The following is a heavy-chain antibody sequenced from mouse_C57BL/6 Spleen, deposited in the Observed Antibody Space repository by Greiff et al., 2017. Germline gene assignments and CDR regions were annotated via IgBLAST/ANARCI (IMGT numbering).Heavy chain of an antibody. CDR1: GFTFSSYA. V-gene: IGHV5-4*03. J-gene: IGHJ2*01. CDR3: ARGGLLTLLDY. Sequence: DVMLVESGGGLVKPGGSLKLSCAASGFTFSSYAMSWVRQTPEKRLEWVATISGGGSYTYYPDNVKGRFTISRDNAKNNLYLQMSHLKSENTAMYYCARGGLLTLLDYWVQGTTLTVAS. CDR2: ISGGGSYT. D-gene: IGHD2-3*01.